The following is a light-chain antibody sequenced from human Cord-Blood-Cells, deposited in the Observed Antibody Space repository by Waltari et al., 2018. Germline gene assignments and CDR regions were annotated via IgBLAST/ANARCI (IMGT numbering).Light chain of an antibody. V-gene: IGKV3-15*01. CDR1: QSVRSN. CDR2: GAS. J-gene: IGKJ3*01. Sequence: IVMSQSPATPSASPGDRDTLSCRATQSVRSNLSWYQQKPGQAPRLLIYGASTRATGIPARFSGSGSGTEFTLTISSLQSEDFAVYYCQQYNNWPPFTFGPGTKVDIK. CDR3: QQYNNWPPFT.